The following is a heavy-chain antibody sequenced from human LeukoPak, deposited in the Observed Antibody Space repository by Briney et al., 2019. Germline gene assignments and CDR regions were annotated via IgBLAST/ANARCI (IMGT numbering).Heavy chain of an antibody. D-gene: IGHD3-3*01. CDR2: FDPEDGET. CDR3: ATEGPVYYDFWSGYYG. Sequence: ASVKVSCKVSGYTLTELSMHWVRQAPGKGLEWMGGFDPEDGETIYAQKFQGRVTMTEDTSTDTAYMELSSLRSEDTAVYYCATEGPVYYDFWSGYYGWGQGTLVTVSS. J-gene: IGHJ4*02. V-gene: IGHV1-24*01. CDR1: GYTLTELS.